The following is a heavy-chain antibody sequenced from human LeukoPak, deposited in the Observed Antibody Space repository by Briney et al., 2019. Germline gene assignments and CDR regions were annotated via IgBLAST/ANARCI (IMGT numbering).Heavy chain of an antibody. D-gene: IGHD3-9*01. Sequence: SETLSLTCTVSGGSISSNSYYWGWIRQPPGKGLEWIGSIYYSGSTYYNPSLKSRVTISIDTSKNQFSLKLSSVTAADTAVYYCARHPAYYDILTGPLDYWGQGTLVTVSS. J-gene: IGHJ4*02. V-gene: IGHV4-39*01. CDR1: GGSISSNSYY. CDR2: IYYSGST. CDR3: ARHPAYYDILTGPLDY.